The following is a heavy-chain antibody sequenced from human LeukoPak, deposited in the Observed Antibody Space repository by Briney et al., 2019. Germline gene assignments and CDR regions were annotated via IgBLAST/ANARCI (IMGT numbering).Heavy chain of an antibody. V-gene: IGHV3-23*01. Sequence: GGSLRLSCAASGFTFSSYAMSWVRQAPGKGLEWVSGISGSGGSTYYADSVKGRFTISRDNSKNTLYLQMNSLRAEDTAVYYCAKDSGFYYGSGSSYFDYWGQGTLVTVSS. CDR3: AKDSGFYYGSGSSYFDY. D-gene: IGHD3-10*01. CDR1: GFTFSSYA. CDR2: ISGSGGST. J-gene: IGHJ4*02.